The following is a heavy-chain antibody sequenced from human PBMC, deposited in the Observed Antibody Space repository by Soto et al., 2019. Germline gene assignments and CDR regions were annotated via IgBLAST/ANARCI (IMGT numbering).Heavy chain of an antibody. D-gene: IGHD3-22*01. CDR2: INAGNGNT. CDR3: ARAGSYYDSSAAFDY. J-gene: IGHJ4*02. Sequence: GASVKVSCKASGYTFTNYAMHWVRQAPGQRLEWMGWINAGNGNTKYSQKFQGRVTITRDTSASTAYMELSSLRSEDTAVYYCARAGSYYDSSAAFDYWGQGTLVTVSS. V-gene: IGHV1-3*01. CDR1: GYTFTNYA.